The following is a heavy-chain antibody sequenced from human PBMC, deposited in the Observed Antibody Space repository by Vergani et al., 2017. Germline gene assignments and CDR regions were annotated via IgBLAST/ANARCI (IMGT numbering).Heavy chain of an antibody. CDR3: ARDRDCSSTSCYTSNYYYYMDV. D-gene: IGHD2-2*02. CDR2: INPSGGST. CDR1: GYTFTSYY. J-gene: IGHJ6*03. Sequence: QVQLVQSGAEVKKPGASVKVSCKASGYTFTSYYMHWVRQAPGQGLEWMGIINPSGGSTSYAQKFQGRVTMTRDTSTSTVYMELSSLRSEDTAVYYCARDRDCSSTSCYTSNYYYYMDVWGKGTTVTVSS. V-gene: IGHV1-46*01.